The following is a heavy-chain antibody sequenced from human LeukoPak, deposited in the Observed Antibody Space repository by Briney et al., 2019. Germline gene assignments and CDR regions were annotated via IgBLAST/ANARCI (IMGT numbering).Heavy chain of an antibody. J-gene: IGHJ6*03. D-gene: IGHD4-23*01. CDR3: ARGGGNGGGWVGHYYYMDV. Sequence: SETLSLTCTVSGYSISSGYYWTWIRLPPGKGLEWIGNMYHSGGTYKNPSLKSRVTISVDTSKNQFSLRLSSVSAADTAVYYCARGGGNGGGWVGHYYYMDVWGKGTTVTVSS. CDR1: GYSISSGYY. CDR2: MYHSGGT. V-gene: IGHV4-38-2*02.